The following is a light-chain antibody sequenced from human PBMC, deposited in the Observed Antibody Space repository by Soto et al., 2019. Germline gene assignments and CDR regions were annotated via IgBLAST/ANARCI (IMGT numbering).Light chain of an antibody. CDR2: AAS. V-gene: IGKV1-9*01. CDR1: QGISSY. CDR3: QQLNSYPPWT. J-gene: IGKJ1*01. Sequence: IQLTQSPSSLSASVGDRVTITCRASQGISSYLAWYQQKPGKASKLLIYAASTLQSGVPSRFSGSGSGTDFTLTISSLQPEDFATYYCQQLNSYPPWTFGQRTKVEIK.